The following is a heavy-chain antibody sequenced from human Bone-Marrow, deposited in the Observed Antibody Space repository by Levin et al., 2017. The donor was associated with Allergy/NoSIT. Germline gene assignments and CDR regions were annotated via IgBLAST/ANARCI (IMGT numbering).Heavy chain of an antibody. CDR1: GGSMRNYF. D-gene: IGHD5-18*01. CDR3: AREGRQPQPYGMDV. V-gene: IGHV4-59*01. Sequence: SETLSLTCTVSGGSMRNYFWSWIRQPPGKGLEWIGFIFYSGTTNYNPSLKSRVTISLDTSKNHFSLKVTSVTAADTAIYYCAREGRQPQPYGMDVWGQGTTVTVSS. CDR2: IFYSGTT. J-gene: IGHJ6*02.